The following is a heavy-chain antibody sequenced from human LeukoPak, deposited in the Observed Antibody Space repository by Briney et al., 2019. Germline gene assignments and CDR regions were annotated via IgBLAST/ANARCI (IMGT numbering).Heavy chain of an antibody. D-gene: IGHD3-9*01. Sequence: SETLSLTCTVTGGSISSGSYYWSWIRQPAGKGLEWIGRIYTSGSTNYNPSLKSRVTISVDTSKNQFSLKLSSVTAADTAVYYCARTYYDILTAIIQGFDYWGQGTLVTVSS. J-gene: IGHJ4*02. CDR3: ARTYYDILTAIIQGFDY. CDR1: GGSISSGSYY. CDR2: IYTSGST. V-gene: IGHV4-61*02.